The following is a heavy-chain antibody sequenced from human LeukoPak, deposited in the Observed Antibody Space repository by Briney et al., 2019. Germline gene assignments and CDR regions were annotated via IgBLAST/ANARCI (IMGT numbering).Heavy chain of an antibody. Sequence: ASVKVSCKTSGYTFTSYYMHWVRQAPGQGLEWMGIINPSGGSTSYAQKFQGRVTMTRDTSTSTVYMELSSLRSEDTAVYYCAILLWFGELDMDVWGQGTTVTVSS. CDR3: AILLWFGELDMDV. D-gene: IGHD3-10*01. CDR1: GYTFTSYY. J-gene: IGHJ6*02. V-gene: IGHV1-46*01. CDR2: INPSGGST.